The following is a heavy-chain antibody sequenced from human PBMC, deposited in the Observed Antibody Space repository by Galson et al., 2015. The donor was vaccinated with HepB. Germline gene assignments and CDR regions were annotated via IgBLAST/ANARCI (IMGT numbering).Heavy chain of an antibody. CDR2: IIPIFGTA. J-gene: IGHJ6*03. CDR3: ARGRVVVPAAIRYYYYMDV. CDR1: GGTLSSYA. Sequence: SVKVSCKASGGTLSSYAISWVRQAPGQGLEWMGGIIPIFGTANYAQKFQGRVTITADESTSTAYMELSSLRSEDTAVYYCARGRVVVPAAIRYYYYMDVWGKGTTVTVSS. V-gene: IGHV1-69*13. D-gene: IGHD2-2*02.